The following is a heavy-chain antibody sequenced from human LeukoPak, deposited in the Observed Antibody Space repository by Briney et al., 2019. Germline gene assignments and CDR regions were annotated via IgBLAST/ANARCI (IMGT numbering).Heavy chain of an antibody. Sequence: AGGSLRLSCAASGFTFSSYAMSWVRQAPGKGLEWVSAISGSGGSTYYADFVKGRFTISRDNSKNTLYLQMNSLRAEDTAVYYCAKAYYYDSSGYQPPYGMDVWGQGTTVTVSS. CDR1: GFTFSSYA. J-gene: IGHJ6*02. CDR2: ISGSGGST. CDR3: AKAYYYDSSGYQPPYGMDV. V-gene: IGHV3-23*01. D-gene: IGHD3-22*01.